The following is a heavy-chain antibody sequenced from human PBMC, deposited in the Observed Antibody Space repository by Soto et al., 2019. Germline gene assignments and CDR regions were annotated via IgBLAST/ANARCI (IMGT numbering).Heavy chain of an antibody. CDR3: SKWSGFGDA. Sequence: EVQLTESGGGLVQPGGSLRLSCAASGFTFSSYSMTWVRQAPGKGLEWVSGISDSGGNTWYADSVKGRFTISRDNSKNTLFLQMNSRRAEDTAVYFCSKWSGFGDAWGQGTLVTVSS. CDR1: GFTFSSYS. V-gene: IGHV3-23*01. D-gene: IGHD3-10*01. J-gene: IGHJ5*02. CDR2: ISDSGGNT.